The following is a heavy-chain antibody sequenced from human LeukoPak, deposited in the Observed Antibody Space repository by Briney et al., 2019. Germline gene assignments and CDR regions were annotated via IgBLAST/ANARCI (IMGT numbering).Heavy chain of an antibody. J-gene: IGHJ3*01. CDR1: GFTSSNYP. Sequence: GGSLRLSCAASGFTSSNYPMHWVRQVPGKGPEYVSAVTSDGVKTYYANSVKGRFTISRDNSKSTLSLQMGNLRAEDMAVYYCARVGSWDAYDPWGQGTMVTVSS. CDR3: ARVGSWDAYDP. V-gene: IGHV3-64*01. CDR2: VTSDGVKT. D-gene: IGHD1-26*01.